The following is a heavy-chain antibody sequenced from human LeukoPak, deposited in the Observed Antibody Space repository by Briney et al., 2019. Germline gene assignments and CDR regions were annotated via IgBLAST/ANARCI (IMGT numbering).Heavy chain of an antibody. Sequence: PGGSLRLSCAASGFTFDDYAMHWVRQAPGKGLEWVSGISWNSGSIGYADSVKGRFTISRDNAKNSLYLQMNSLRAEDTALYYCARQKTGSSLHYWGQGTLVTVSS. J-gene: IGHJ4*02. CDR1: GFTFDDYA. D-gene: IGHD3-10*01. CDR2: ISWNSGSI. V-gene: IGHV3-9*01. CDR3: ARQKTGSSLHY.